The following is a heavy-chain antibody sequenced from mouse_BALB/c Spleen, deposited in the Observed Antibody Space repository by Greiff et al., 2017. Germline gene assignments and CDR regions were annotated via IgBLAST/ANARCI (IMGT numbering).Heavy chain of an antibody. CDR3: ARRYDSAMDY. Sequence: EVKLMESGGGLVKPGGSLKLSCAASGFTFSSYAMSWVRQSPEKRLEWVAEISSGGSYTYYPDTVTGRFTISRDNAKNTLYLEMSSLRSEDTAMYYCARRYDSAMDYWGQGTSVTVSS. CDR1: GFTFSSYA. CDR2: ISSGGSYT. J-gene: IGHJ4*01. V-gene: IGHV5-9-4*01. D-gene: IGHD2-14*01.